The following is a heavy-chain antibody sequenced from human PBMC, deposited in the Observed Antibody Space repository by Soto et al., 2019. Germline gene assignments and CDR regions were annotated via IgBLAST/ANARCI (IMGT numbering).Heavy chain of an antibody. J-gene: IGHJ6*02. CDR3: ASQGHDYGEHYYYYYGMDV. D-gene: IGHD4-17*01. Sequence: PGGSLRLSCAASAFTFSSYSMNWVRQAPGKGLEWVSSISSSSSYIYYADSVKGRFTISRDNAKNSLYLQMNSLRAEDTAVYYCASQGHDYGEHYYYYYGMDVWGQGTTVTVSS. CDR2: ISSSSSYI. CDR1: AFTFSSYS. V-gene: IGHV3-21*01.